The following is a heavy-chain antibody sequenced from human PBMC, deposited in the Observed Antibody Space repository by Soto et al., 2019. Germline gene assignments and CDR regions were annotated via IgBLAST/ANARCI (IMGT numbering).Heavy chain of an antibody. J-gene: IGHJ4*02. CDR3: ATAPGPY. CDR1: GGSISSGGYS. Sequence: SETLSLTCAVSGGSISSGGYSWSWIRQPPGKGLEWIGYIYHSGSTYYNPSLKSRVTISVDRSKNQFSLKLSSVAAADTAVYYCATAPGPYWGQGTLVTVSS. V-gene: IGHV4-30-2*01. CDR2: IYHSGST.